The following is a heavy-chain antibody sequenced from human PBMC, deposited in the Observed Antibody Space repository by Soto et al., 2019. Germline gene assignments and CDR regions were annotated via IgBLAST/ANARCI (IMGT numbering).Heavy chain of an antibody. J-gene: IGHJ6*02. CDR2: IYTSGST. V-gene: IGHV4-4*07. CDR1: GGSISSYY. D-gene: IGHD6-19*01. Sequence: PSETLSLTCTVSGGSISSYYWSWIRQPAGKGLEWIGRIYTSGSTNYNPSLKSRVTMSVDTSKNQFSLKLSSVTAADTAVYYCARDQEQWLVSCYYYGMDVWGQGTTVTVSS. CDR3: ARDQEQWLVSCYYYGMDV.